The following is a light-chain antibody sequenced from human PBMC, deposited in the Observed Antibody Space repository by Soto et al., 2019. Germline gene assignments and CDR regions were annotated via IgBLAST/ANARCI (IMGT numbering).Light chain of an antibody. CDR1: SSDVGGYNY. J-gene: IGLJ1*01. Sequence: QYVLTQPASVSGSPGQSITISCTGTSSDVGGYNYVSWYQQHPGKAPKLMIYDVSNRPSGVSNRFSGSKSGNTASLTISGLQAEDEADYYCSSYTRSSFYVFGTGTKLTVL. V-gene: IGLV2-14*01. CDR3: SSYTRSSFYV. CDR2: DVS.